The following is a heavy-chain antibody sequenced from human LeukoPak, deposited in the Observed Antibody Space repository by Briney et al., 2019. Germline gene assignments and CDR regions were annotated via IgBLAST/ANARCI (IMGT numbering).Heavy chain of an antibody. D-gene: IGHD2-15*01. Sequence: SETLSLTCSVSGDSIIGYYWGWIRQPPGKGLEWIGNIYYSESTYYNPSLKSRVNISVDTSEKQFSLKLSSVTAADTGVYYCARRRAGLRRDLWFDPWGQGTQVTVSS. CDR1: GDSIIGYY. J-gene: IGHJ5*02. V-gene: IGHV4-39*07. CDR3: ARRRAGLRRDLWFDP. CDR2: IYYSEST.